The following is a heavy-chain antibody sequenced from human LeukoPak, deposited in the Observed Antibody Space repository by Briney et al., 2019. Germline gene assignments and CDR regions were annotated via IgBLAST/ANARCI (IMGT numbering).Heavy chain of an antibody. CDR3: ARRDYYDSSAYYYY. CDR2: IYYSGST. J-gene: IGHJ4*02. Sequence: SETLPLTCTVSGGSITSSSYYWDWIRQPPGKGLEWIGSIYYSGSTYYNPSLKSRVTISVDTSKNQFSLKLSSVTAADTAVYYCARRDYYDSSAYYYYWGQGTLVTVSS. V-gene: IGHV4-39*01. CDR1: GGSITSSSYY. D-gene: IGHD3-22*01.